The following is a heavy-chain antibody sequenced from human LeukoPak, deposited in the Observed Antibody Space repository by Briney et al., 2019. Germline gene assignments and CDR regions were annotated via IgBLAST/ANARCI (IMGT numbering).Heavy chain of an antibody. CDR1: RFTLSSYA. D-gene: IGHD6-13*01. Sequence: GGSLRLSCAESRFTLSSYAVRCVRQAPGKGLEWVSAISGSGGSTYYADSVKGRFTISRDNSKNTLYLQMNSLRAEDTAVYYSTKRQQQLTYYFDYWGQGTLVTVSS. CDR3: TKRQQQLTYYFDY. J-gene: IGHJ4*02. V-gene: IGHV3-23*01. CDR2: ISGSGGST.